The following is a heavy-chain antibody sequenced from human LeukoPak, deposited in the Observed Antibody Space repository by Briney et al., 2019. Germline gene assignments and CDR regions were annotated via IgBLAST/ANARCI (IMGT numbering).Heavy chain of an antibody. Sequence: GGSLRLSCAASGFTFSSYSMNWVRQAPGKGLEWVSSISSSSSYIYYADSVKGRFTISRDNAKNSLYLQMNSLRAEDTAVYYCARGETYYYDSSGTRAAYDYWGQGTLVTVSS. CDR1: GFTFSSYS. D-gene: IGHD3-22*01. CDR3: ARGETYYYDSSGTRAAYDY. CDR2: ISSSSSYI. J-gene: IGHJ4*02. V-gene: IGHV3-21*01.